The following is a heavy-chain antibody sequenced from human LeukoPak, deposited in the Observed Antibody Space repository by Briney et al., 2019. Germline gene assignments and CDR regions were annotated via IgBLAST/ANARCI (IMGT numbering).Heavy chain of an antibody. CDR3: ARVVSWNDVKTFDY. CDR1: GYSISSGYY. J-gene: IGHJ4*02. Sequence: SETLSLTCTVSGYSISSGYYWGWIRQPPGQGLEWIGSIYHSGSTYYNPSLKSRVTISVDTSKNQFSLKLSSVTAADTAVYYCARVVSWNDVKTFDYWGQGTLVTVSS. D-gene: IGHD1-1*01. V-gene: IGHV4-38-2*02. CDR2: IYHSGST.